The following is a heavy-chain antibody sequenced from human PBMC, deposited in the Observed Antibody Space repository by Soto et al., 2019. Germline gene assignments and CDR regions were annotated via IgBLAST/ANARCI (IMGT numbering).Heavy chain of an antibody. CDR3: ARRGAGVLVPAARLYYYYGMDV. J-gene: IGHJ6*02. V-gene: IGHV4-39*01. CDR2: IYYSGST. Sequence: SETLSLTCTVSGISISSSTYYWGWIRQPPGKGLEWIGSIYYSGSTYYNPSLKSRVTISVDTSKNQFSLKLSSVTAADTAVYYCARRGAGVLVPAARLYYYYGMDVWGQGTTVT. D-gene: IGHD2-2*01. CDR1: GISISSSTYY.